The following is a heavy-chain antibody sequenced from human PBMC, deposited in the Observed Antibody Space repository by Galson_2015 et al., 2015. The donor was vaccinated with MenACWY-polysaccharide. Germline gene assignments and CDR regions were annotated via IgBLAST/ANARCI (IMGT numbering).Heavy chain of an antibody. CDR3: VKNGYTGSSYGYFDP. J-gene: IGHJ4*02. CDR2: ISSSGDDK. D-gene: IGHD1-26*01. Sequence: SLRLSCAASGFTFSTYAMHWVRQAPGQGLEWMATISSSGDDKYYADSVKGRFTISRDNSNNTLYLEMSSLRAGDTAVYYCVKNGYTGSSYGYFDPWGQGTLGTVSS. V-gene: IGHV3-30*18. CDR1: GFTFSTYA.